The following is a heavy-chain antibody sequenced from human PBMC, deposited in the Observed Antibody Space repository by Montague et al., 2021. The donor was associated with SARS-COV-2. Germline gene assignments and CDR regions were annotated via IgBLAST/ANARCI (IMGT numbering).Heavy chain of an antibody. D-gene: IGHD5-24*01. Sequence: SETLSLTCAVFGASFNGYYWTWIRQPPGKGLEWIGEINHSGSTSYNPSLRSRVTISVDTSKNQFSLKLTSVTAADTAVYYCTRRLHGFNRHYFDYWGQGTRVTVSS. J-gene: IGHJ4*02. V-gene: IGHV4-34*01. CDR3: TRRLHGFNRHYFDY. CDR2: INHSGST. CDR1: GASFNGYY.